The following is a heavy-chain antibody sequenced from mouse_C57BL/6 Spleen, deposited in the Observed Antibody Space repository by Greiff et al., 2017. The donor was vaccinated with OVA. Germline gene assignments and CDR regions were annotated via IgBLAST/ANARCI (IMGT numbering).Heavy chain of an antibody. J-gene: IGHJ2*01. Sequence: VQLQQSGPELVKPGASVKISCKASGYAFSSSWMNWVKQRPGKGLEWIGRIYPGDGDTNYNGKFKGKATLTADKSSSTAYMQHSSLTSEDSAVYFCSRNYYGSSYYFDYWGQGTTLTVSS. CDR3: SRNYYGSSYYFDY. V-gene: IGHV1-82*01. CDR2: IYPGDGDT. D-gene: IGHD1-1*01. CDR1: GYAFSSSW.